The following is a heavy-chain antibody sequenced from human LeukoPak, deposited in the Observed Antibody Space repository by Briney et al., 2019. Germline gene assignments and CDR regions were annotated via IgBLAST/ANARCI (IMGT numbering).Heavy chain of an antibody. CDR3: ATCRQVLLPFES. CDR2: IFPSGGEI. J-gene: IGHJ4*02. V-gene: IGHV3-23*01. CDR1: GFTFSTFA. D-gene: IGHD2-8*02. Sequence: GGSLRLSCAASGFTFSTFAMIWVRQPPGKGPEWVSSIFPSGGEIHYADSVRGRFTISRDNSKSTLSLQMNSLRAEDTAIYYCATCRQVLLPFESWGQGTLVTVSS.